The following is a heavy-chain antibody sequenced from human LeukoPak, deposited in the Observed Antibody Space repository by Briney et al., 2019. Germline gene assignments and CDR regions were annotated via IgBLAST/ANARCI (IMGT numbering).Heavy chain of an antibody. CDR2: IWYDGSNK. CDR3: AKGYGIIDY. Sequence: GRSLRLSCAASGFTFSSYGMHWVRQAPGKGLEWVAVIWYDGSNKYYADSVKGRFTISRDNSKNTLYLQMNSLRAEDTAVYYCAKGYGIIDYWGQGTLVTVSS. V-gene: IGHV3-33*06. CDR1: GFTFSSYG. D-gene: IGHD1-1*01. J-gene: IGHJ4*02.